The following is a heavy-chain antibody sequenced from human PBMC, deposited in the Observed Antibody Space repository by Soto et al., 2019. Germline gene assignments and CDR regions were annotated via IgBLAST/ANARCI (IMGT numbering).Heavy chain of an antibody. J-gene: IGHJ4*02. CDR1: GGSISSPNW. V-gene: IGHV4-4*02. D-gene: IGHD5-12*01. Sequence: QVQLQDAGPGLVKPSGTLSLTCTVSGGSISSPNWWSWVRQPPGEGLEWIGEIDHSGRTSCNPSLKSRVVMSVDKSNDQFSLKLTSVPAADTAMYFCGRDSSRRGYSYGTYQFDSWGQGTLGSVSS. CDR3: GRDSSRRGYSYGTYQFDS. CDR2: IDHSGRT.